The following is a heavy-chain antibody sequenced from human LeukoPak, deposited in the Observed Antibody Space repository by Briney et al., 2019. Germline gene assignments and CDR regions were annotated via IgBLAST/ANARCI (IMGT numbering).Heavy chain of an antibody. CDR2: INPNSGGT. Sequence: ASVKVSCKASGYTFTGYYMHWVRQAPGQGLEWMGWINPNSGGTNYAQKFRGRVTMTRDTSISTAYMELSRLRSDDTAVYYCARDHNWRVTIFGVVGKNWFDPWGQGTLVTVSS. CDR1: GYTFTGYY. D-gene: IGHD3-3*01. V-gene: IGHV1-2*02. CDR3: ARDHNWRVTIFGVVGKNWFDP. J-gene: IGHJ5*02.